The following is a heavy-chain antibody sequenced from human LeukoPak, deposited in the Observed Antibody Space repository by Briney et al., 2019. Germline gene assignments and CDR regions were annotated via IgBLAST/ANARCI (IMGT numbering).Heavy chain of an antibody. CDR2: ISGSGGST. CDR3: AKIRDQLPMDGVDY. J-gene: IGHJ4*02. CDR1: GFTFSSYA. V-gene: IGHV3-23*01. D-gene: IGHD2-2*01. Sequence: PGGSLRLSCAASGFTFSSYAMSWVRQAPGKGLEWVSAISGSGGSTYYADSVKGRFTISRDNSKNTLYLQMNSLRAEDTAIYYCAKIRDQLPMDGVDYWGQGTLVTVSS.